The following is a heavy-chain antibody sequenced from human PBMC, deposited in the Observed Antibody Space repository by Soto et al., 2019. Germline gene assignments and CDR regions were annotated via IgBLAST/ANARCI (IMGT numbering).Heavy chain of an antibody. J-gene: IGHJ5*02. V-gene: IGHV5-10-1*01. Sequence: PGESLKISCQGSGYNFINYCIIWVRQMPGKGLEWVGKIDPSDSYTTYSPSFQGLVIMSVDKSISTAYLQWRSLKASDTAIYYCARQYCPAPHFGGDYIGWFDPWGRGTLVPVSS. CDR3: ARQYCPAPHFGGDYIGWFDP. D-gene: IGHD2-8*02. CDR1: GYNFINYC. CDR2: IDPSDSYT.